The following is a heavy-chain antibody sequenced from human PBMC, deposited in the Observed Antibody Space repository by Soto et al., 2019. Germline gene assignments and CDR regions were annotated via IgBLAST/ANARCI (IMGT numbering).Heavy chain of an antibody. J-gene: IGHJ4*02. V-gene: IGHV3-74*01. CDR1: GYTFGNHL. CDR2: MNSDGGII. CDR3: ATAEVDY. Sequence: XGSRRLSCAVAGYTFGNHLMHWVRQAPGKGLEWVSRMNSDGGIINYADSVKGRFTVSRDNARNTLYLQMNSLRVEDTAVYYCATAEVDYWGPGTLVTVSS.